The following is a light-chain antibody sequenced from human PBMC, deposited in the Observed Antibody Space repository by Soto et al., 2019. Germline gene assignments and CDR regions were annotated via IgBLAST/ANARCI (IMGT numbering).Light chain of an antibody. V-gene: IGLV2-14*01. CDR2: EVS. J-gene: IGLJ1*01. Sequence: QSALTQPASVSGSPGQSITISCTGTSSDIGGYNYVSWYQQHPGKAPKLMIYEVSNRPSAVSNRFSGSKSGNTVSLTISGLQAEDEADYYCSSYTSRTTLVFGTGTKLTVL. CDR1: SSDIGGYNY. CDR3: SSYTSRTTLV.